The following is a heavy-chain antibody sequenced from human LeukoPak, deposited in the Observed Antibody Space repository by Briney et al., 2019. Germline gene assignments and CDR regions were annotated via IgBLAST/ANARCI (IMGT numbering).Heavy chain of an antibody. D-gene: IGHD3-10*01. V-gene: IGHV3-33*01. CDR1: GFSFDTYA. Sequence: GRSLRLSCAASGFSFDTYAMHWVRQAPGQGLEWVALIWHDGSHKFYSNSVRGQFTISRDNSKNTVYLQMNNLRPDDTAVYYCAREIFGSGSYPGFWGQGTLVTVSS. CDR2: IWHDGSHK. J-gene: IGHJ4*02. CDR3: AREIFGSGSYPGF.